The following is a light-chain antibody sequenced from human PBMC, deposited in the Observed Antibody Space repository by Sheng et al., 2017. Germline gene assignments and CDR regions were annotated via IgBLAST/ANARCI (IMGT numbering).Light chain of an antibody. J-gene: IGLJ2*01. CDR1: NIGGKS. CDR3: QVWDNSSDHVI. V-gene: IGLV3-21*02. Sequence: SYELTQPPSVSVAPGQTARITCGGNNIGGKSVHWYQQKPGQAPVLVVNDDRDRPSGIPERFSGSNSGNTATLSISRVEAGDEADYYCQVWDNSSDHVIFGGGTKLTVL. CDR2: DDR.